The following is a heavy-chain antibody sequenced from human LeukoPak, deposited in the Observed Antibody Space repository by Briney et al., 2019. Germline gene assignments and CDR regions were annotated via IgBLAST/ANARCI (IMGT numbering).Heavy chain of an antibody. CDR1: GGTFSSYD. CDR3: ARGPNYYGSGSYGYNWFDP. CDR2: IIPIFGTA. D-gene: IGHD3-10*01. J-gene: IGHJ5*02. Sequence: GASVKVSCKSSGGTFSSYDISWVRQPPGQGLEWMGGIIPIFGTANYAQKFQGRVTITADESTSTAYMELSRLRSEDTAVYYCARGPNYYGSGSYGYNWFDPWGQGTLVTVSS. V-gene: IGHV1-69*13.